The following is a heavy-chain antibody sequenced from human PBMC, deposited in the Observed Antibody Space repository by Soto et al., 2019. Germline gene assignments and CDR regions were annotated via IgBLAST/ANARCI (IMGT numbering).Heavy chain of an antibody. Sequence: SETLSLTCTVSGGSISSGGYYWSWIRKHPGKGLEWIGYIYYSGSTYYNPSLKSRVTISVDTSKNQFSLKLSSVTAADTAVYYCARDLGSTVTTDGSGFDPWGQGTLVTVSS. CDR1: GGSISSGGYY. V-gene: IGHV4-31*03. D-gene: IGHD4-17*01. CDR3: ARDLGSTVTTDGSGFDP. J-gene: IGHJ5*02. CDR2: IYYSGST.